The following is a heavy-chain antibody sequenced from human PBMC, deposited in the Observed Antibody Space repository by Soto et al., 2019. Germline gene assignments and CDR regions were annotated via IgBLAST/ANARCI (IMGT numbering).Heavy chain of an antibody. CDR2: IIPIFGTA. CDR3: ARDTATHYYDSSGYYYFDY. V-gene: IGHV1-69*13. Sequence: ASVKVSCKASGGTFSSYAISWVRQAPGQGLEWMGGIIPIFGTANYAQKFQGRVTITADESTSTAYMELSSLRSEDTAVYYCARDTATHYYDSSGYYYFDYCGQGTLVTVSS. D-gene: IGHD3-22*01. CDR1: GGTFSSYA. J-gene: IGHJ4*02.